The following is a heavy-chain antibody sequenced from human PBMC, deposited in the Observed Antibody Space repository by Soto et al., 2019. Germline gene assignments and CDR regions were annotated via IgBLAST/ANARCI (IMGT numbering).Heavy chain of an antibody. V-gene: IGHV3-23*01. CDR1: GFMFSTTD. CDR2: IEGSGEIT. D-gene: IGHD3-10*01. J-gene: IGHJ5*02. Sequence: PVGSLRLSCAASGFMFSTTDMSWVRQAPGKGLEWLTTIEGSGEITYYADSVNGRFTISGDNSKSTVYLQMDSLTADDTAVYFCVKNSGWFNTWGQGTPVTVSS. CDR3: VKNSGWFNT.